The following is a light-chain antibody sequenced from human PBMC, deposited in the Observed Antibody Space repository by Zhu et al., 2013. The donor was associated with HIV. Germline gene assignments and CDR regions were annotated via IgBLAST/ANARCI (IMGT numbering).Light chain of an antibody. J-gene: IGKJ5*01. CDR1: HDINNY. CDR3: QQYDDLRIT. V-gene: IGKV1-33*01. Sequence: DIQMTQSPASLSASVGDRVTITCQASHDINNYLNWYQQKPGKAPKLLIYDASNLETGVPSRFSGSRSGADFSFTITSLQPEDGATYYCQQYDDLRITFGQGTRLDIK. CDR2: DAS.